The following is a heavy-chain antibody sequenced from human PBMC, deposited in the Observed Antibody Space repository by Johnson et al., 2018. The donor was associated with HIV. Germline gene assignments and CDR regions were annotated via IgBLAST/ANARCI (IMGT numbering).Heavy chain of an antibody. Sequence: VQLVESGGGLVQPGGSLRLSCAASGFTFSSYAMSWVRQAPGKGQEWVSAISGSGGSTYYADSVKGRFTISRDNSKNTLYLQMNSLSAEDTAVYYCARAGRWSGDTFDIWGQGTMVTVSS. V-gene: IGHV3-23*04. D-gene: IGHD3-10*01. CDR1: GFTFSSYA. CDR2: ISGSGGST. J-gene: IGHJ3*02. CDR3: ARAGRWSGDTFDI.